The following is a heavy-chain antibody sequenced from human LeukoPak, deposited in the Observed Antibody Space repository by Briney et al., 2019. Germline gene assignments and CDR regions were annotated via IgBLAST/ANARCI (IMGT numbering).Heavy chain of an antibody. CDR3: ARDGYYDSSGYYQGGY. CDR1: GYTFTSYA. V-gene: IGHV1-3*01. D-gene: IGHD3-22*01. J-gene: IGHJ4*02. CDR2: INAGNGNT. Sequence: GASVKVSCKASGYTFTSYAMHWVRQAPGQRLEWMGWINAGNGNTKYSQKFQGRVTITRDTSASTAYMELSSLRSEDTAVYYCARDGYYDSSGYYQGGYWGQGTLVTVSS.